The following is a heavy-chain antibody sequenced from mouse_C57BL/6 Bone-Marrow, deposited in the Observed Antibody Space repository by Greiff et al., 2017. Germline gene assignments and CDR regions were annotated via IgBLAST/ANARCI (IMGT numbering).Heavy chain of an antibody. CDR1: GYTFTSYW. V-gene: IGHV1-55*01. CDR3: ARPFITTVVGAMDY. D-gene: IGHD1-1*01. Sequence: QVQLQQPGAELVKPGASVKMSCKASGYTFTSYWITWVKQRPGQGLEWIGDIYPGSGSTNYNEKFKSKATLTVDTSSSTAYMQLSSLTSEDSAVYYCARPFITTVVGAMDYWGQGTSVTVSS. CDR2: IYPGSGST. J-gene: IGHJ4*01.